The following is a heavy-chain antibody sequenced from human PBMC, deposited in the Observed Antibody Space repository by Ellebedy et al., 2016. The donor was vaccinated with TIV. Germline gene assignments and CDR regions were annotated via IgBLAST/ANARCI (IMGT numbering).Heavy chain of an antibody. CDR2: IFYSGST. V-gene: IGHV4-59*01. J-gene: IGHJ1*01. D-gene: IGHD4/OR15-4a*01. CDR1: GGSISSYY. CDR3: AREGANGYFQH. Sequence: MPSETLSLTCTVSGGSISSYYWSWIRQPPGKGLQWLGFIFYSGSTNYNPSLKSRVTLSVDTSKNQFSLKLRSVTAADTAVYYCAREGANGYFQHWGQGTLVTVSA.